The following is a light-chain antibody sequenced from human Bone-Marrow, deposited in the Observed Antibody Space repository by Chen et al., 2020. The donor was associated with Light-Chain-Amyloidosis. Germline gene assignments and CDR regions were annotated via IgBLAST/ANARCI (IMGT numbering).Light chain of an antibody. CDR3: TSFTDRHTWV. J-gene: IGLJ3*02. Sequence: QSALTQPSSVSGSPGESITISCTGTSSDFTGYNLVSWYQQHPGKAPKLIIYDVTIRPSDIFTRFSGSKSGTTASLTISGLQAEDEADYFCTSFTDRHTWVFGGGTRLTVL. CDR2: DVT. CDR1: SSDFTGYNL. V-gene: IGLV2-14*03.